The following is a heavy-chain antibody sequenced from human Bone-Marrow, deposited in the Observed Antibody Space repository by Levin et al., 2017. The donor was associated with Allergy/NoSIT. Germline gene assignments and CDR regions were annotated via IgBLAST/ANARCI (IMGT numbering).Heavy chain of an antibody. V-gene: IGHV4-30-2*01. CDR1: GGSISSGGYS. CDR2: IYHSGST. J-gene: IGHJ5*02. Sequence: SCAVSGGSISSGGYSWSWIRQPPGKGLEWIGHIYHSGSTYYNPSLKSRVTIPVDRSKNQFSLKLNSGTAADTAVYYCASEYSSGWANWFDPWGQGTLVTVSS. CDR3: ASEYSSGWANWFDP. D-gene: IGHD6-19*01.